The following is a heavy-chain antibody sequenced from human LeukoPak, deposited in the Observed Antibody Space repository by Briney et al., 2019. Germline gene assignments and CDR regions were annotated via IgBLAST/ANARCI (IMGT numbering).Heavy chain of an antibody. J-gene: IGHJ4*02. Sequence: ASVTVSCTASGYTFTGYYMHWVRQAPGQGLEWMGWINPNSGGTNYAQKFQGRVTMTRDTSISTAYMELSRLRSDDTAVYYCARGGSKSLGGGTYYYDSSGYYGYWGQGTLVTVSS. CDR3: ARGGSKSLGGGTYYYDSSGYYGY. V-gene: IGHV1-2*02. CDR1: GYTFTGYY. CDR2: INPNSGGT. D-gene: IGHD3-22*01.